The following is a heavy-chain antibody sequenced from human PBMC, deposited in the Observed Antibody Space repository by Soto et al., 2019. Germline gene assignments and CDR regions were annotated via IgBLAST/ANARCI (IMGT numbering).Heavy chain of an antibody. V-gene: IGHV3-48*01. J-gene: IGHJ6*02. D-gene: IGHD5-12*01. Sequence: PGGSLRLSCAASGFTFSSYSMNWGLQAPGKGLEWVSYISSSSSTIYYADSVKGRFTISRDNAKNSLYLQMNSLRAEDTAVYYCARADSGYAHGYYYYGMDVWGQGTTVTVSS. CDR1: GFTFSSYS. CDR2: ISSSSSTI. CDR3: ARADSGYAHGYYYYGMDV.